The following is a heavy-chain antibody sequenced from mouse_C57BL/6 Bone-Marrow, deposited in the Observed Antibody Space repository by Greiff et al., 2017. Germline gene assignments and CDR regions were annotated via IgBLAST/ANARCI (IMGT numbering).Heavy chain of an antibody. CDR2: ISSGSSTI. D-gene: IGHD2-1*01. CDR3: ARRLFYSYYFDY. V-gene: IGHV5-17*01. Sequence: EVKVVESGGGLVKPGGSLKLSCAASGFTFSDYGMHWVRQAPEKGLEWVAYISSGSSTIYYADTVKGRFTISRDNAKNTLFLQMTSLRSEDTAMYYCARRLFYSYYFDYWGQGTTLTVSS. CDR1: GFTFSDYG. J-gene: IGHJ2*01.